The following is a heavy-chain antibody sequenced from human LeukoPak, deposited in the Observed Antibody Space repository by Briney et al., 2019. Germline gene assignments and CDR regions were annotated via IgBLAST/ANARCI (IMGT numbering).Heavy chain of an antibody. J-gene: IGHJ2*01. CDR2: IYYSGST. V-gene: IGHV4-39*01. D-gene: IGHD5-18*01. CDR3: ARWTRVDTAMVQASPGYWYFDL. Sequence: PSETLSLTCTVSGGSISSSGYYWSWIRQPPGKGLEWIGTIYYSGSTYYNPSLKSRVTISVDTSKNQFSLKLSSVTAADTAVYYCARWTRVDTAMVQASPGYWYFDLWAVAPWSLSPQ. CDR1: GGSISSSGYY.